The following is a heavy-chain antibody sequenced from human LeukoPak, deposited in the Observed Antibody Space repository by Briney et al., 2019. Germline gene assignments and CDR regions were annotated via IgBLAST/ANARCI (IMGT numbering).Heavy chain of an antibody. CDR1: GDSVSSNSAT. J-gene: IGHJ1*01. Sequence: SQTLSLTCAISGDSVSSNSATWGWIRQSPSRGLEWLGRTYYRSKWYKYYAVSVKGRITINPDTSKNQFSLQLNSVTPEDTAVYYCARGPSYFQHWGQGTLVTVSS. V-gene: IGHV6-1*01. CDR3: ARGPSYFQH. CDR2: TYYRSKWYK.